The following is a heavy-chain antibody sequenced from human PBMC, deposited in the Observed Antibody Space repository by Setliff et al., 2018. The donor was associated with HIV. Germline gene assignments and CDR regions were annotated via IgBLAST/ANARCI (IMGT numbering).Heavy chain of an antibody. V-gene: IGHV4-59*12. CDR1: GGSMSRYY. J-gene: IGHJ4*02. CDR2: VYYDEIT. Sequence: SETLSLTCNVSGGSMSRYYWNWVRQPPGKGLEWVGYVYYDEITVNHYNPSLTSRVTVSIDTSKNQFYLNLTSVTAADTAIYFCARDRSSYWYLGSWGRGTLVTAPQ. D-gene: IGHD2-8*02. CDR3: ARDRSSYWYLGS.